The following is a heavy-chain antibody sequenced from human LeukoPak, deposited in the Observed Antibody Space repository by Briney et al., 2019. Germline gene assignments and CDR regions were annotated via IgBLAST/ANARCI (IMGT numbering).Heavy chain of an antibody. CDR3: ARDCPSSKDYDFWSGYSLGSYYYYMDV. CDR2: IYTSGST. V-gene: IGHV4-4*07. D-gene: IGHD3-3*01. CDR1: GGSISSYY. J-gene: IGHJ6*03. Sequence: SETLSLTCTVSGGSISSYYWSWLRQPAGKGLEWIGRIYTSGSTNYNPSLKSRVTISVDKSKNQFSLKLSSVTAADTAVYYCARDCPSSKDYDFWSGYSLGSYYYYMDVWGKGTTVTVSS.